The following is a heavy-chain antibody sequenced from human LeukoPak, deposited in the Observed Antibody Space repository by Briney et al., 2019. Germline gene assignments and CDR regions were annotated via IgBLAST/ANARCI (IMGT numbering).Heavy chain of an antibody. CDR2: INPNSGGT. CDR3: ARVGTSSSWYNWFDP. J-gene: IGHJ5*02. V-gene: IGHV1-2*06. D-gene: IGHD6-13*01. CDR1: GYTFTGYY. Sequence: ASVKVSCKASGYTFTGYYMQWLRQAPGQGLEWMGRINPNSGGTNYAQKFQGRVTMTRDTSISTAYMELSRLRSDDTAVYYCARVGTSSSWYNWFDPWGQGTLVTVSS.